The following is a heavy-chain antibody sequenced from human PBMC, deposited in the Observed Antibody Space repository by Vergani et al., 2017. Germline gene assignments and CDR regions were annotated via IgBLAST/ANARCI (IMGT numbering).Heavy chain of an antibody. J-gene: IGHJ4*02. CDR2: IISIFGTA. D-gene: IGHD6-19*01. CDR1: GGTFSSYA. Sequence: QVQLVQSGAEVKKPGSSVKVSCKASGGTFSSYAISWVRQAPGQGLEWMGGIISIFGTANYAQKFQGRVTITADESTSTAYMELSSLRSEDTAVYYCARESVGGSGWVGFVDFDYWGQGTLVTVSS. V-gene: IGHV1-69*01. CDR3: ARESVGGSGWVGFVDFDY.